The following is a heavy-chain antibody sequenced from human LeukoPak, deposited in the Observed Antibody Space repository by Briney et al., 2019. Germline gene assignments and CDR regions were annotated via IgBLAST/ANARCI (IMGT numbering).Heavy chain of an antibody. CDR1: GGSISSGSYY. V-gene: IGHV4-61*02. Sequence: TSQTLSLTCTVSGGSISSGSYYWSWIRQPAGKGLEWIGRIYTSGSTNYSPSLKSRVTISVDTSKNQFSLKLSSVTAADTAVYYCAREADYYDSSGYYGDAFDIWGQGTMVTVSS. CDR3: AREADYYDSSGYYGDAFDI. CDR2: IYTSGST. J-gene: IGHJ3*02. D-gene: IGHD3-22*01.